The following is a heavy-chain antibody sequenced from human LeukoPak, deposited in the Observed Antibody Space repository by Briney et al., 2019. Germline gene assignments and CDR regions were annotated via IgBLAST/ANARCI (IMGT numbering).Heavy chain of an antibody. CDR3: ARDLSSGNPGGFDY. Sequence: GGSLRLSCAASGFTFSSYSMNWVRQAPGKGLEWVSTISSSSSYIYYADSVKGRFTISRDNAKNSLYLQMNSLTVEDTAVYFCARDLSSGNPGGFDYWGQGTLVTVSS. D-gene: IGHD3-3*01. CDR1: GFTFSSYS. J-gene: IGHJ4*02. CDR2: ISSSSSYI. V-gene: IGHV3-21*01.